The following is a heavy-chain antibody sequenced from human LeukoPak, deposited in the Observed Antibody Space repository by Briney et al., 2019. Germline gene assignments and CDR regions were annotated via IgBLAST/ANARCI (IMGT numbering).Heavy chain of an antibody. CDR2: ISSGSTYI. Sequence: GGSLRLSCAASGFNFGTYSVNWVRQAPGKGLEWVSAISSGSTYIYYADSVKGRFTISRDNAKNSLYLQMSSLRAEDTAVYYCARDRSPSIAVAGTGDYWGQGTLVTVSS. J-gene: IGHJ4*02. CDR3: ARDRSPSIAVAGTGDY. CDR1: GFNFGTYS. D-gene: IGHD6-19*01. V-gene: IGHV3-21*01.